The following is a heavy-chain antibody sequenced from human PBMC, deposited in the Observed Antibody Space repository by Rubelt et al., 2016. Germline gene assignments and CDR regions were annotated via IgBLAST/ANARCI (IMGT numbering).Heavy chain of an antibody. CDR3: ARVWARSNLDAFDI. D-gene: IGHD3-16*01. CDR1: GGSVSGYY. CDR2: IAHSGTT. J-gene: IGHJ3*02. V-gene: IGHV4-59*02. Sequence: QVQLQESGPGLVEPSETLSLTCNVSGGSVSGYYWSWIRQPPGKGLEWIGYIAHSGTTNYNPSLKSRVTLSVDASKNQISLRLTSVTPADTAVYFCARVWARSNLDAFDIWGQGTMVTVAS.